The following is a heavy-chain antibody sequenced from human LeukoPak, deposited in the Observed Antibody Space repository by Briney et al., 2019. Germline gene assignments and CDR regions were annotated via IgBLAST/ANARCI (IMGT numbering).Heavy chain of an antibody. V-gene: IGHV4-39*01. CDR1: GGSISSSSYY. CDR3: APHAHYYDSAWFDP. Sequence: NTSETLSLTCTVSGGSISSSSYYWGWIRQPPGKGLEWIGSIYYSGSTYYNPSLKSRVTISVDTSKNQFSLRLSSVTAADTAVYYCAPHAHYYDSAWFDPWGQGTLVTVSS. D-gene: IGHD3-10*01. CDR2: IYYSGST. J-gene: IGHJ5*02.